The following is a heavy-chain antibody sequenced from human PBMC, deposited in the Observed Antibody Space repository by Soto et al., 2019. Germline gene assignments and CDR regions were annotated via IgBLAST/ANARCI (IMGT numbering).Heavy chain of an antibody. V-gene: IGHV5-51*01. J-gene: IGHJ4*02. Sequence: GESVKISCEGAGYSFPNYCIGWVLQMPGKGLEWMGFIYPGDSDTKYNPSFQGQVTISVDKSLRTAYLQWSGLKASDTAMYYCVREYTSSLTFDYWGQGTLVTVSS. CDR3: VREYTSSLTFDY. CDR2: IYPGDSDT. CDR1: GYSFPNYC. D-gene: IGHD2-2*01.